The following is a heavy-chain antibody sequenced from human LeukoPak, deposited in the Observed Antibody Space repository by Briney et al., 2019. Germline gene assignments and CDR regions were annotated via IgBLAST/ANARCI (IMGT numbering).Heavy chain of an antibody. Sequence: RGSLRLSCAASGFTFSSYSMNWVRQAPGKGLEWVSSISSSSSYIYYADSVKGRFTISRDNAKNSLYLQMNSLRAEDTAVYYCARDLSYSSGCFDYWGQGTLVTVSS. CDR1: GFTFSSYS. J-gene: IGHJ4*02. CDR2: ISSSSSYI. CDR3: ARDLSYSSGCFDY. V-gene: IGHV3-21*01. D-gene: IGHD6-19*01.